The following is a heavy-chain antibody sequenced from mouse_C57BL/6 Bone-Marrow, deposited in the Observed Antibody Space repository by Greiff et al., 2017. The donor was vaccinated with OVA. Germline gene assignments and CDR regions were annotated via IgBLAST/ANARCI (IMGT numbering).Heavy chain of an antibody. CDR3: VYGYDGV. D-gene: IGHD2-2*01. V-gene: IGHV1-55*01. Sequence: QVHVKQPEAELVKPGASVKMSCKASGYTFTSYWITWVKQRPGQGLEWIGDIYPGSGSTNYNEKFKSKATLTVDTSSSTAYMQLSSLTSEDSAVYYCVYGYDGVWGTGTTVTVSS. CDR1: GYTFTSYW. CDR2: IYPGSGST. J-gene: IGHJ1*03.